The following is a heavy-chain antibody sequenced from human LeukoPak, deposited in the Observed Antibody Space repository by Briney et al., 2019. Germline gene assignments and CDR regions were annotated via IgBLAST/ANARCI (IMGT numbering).Heavy chain of an antibody. D-gene: IGHD6-19*01. V-gene: IGHV1-24*01. CDR2: FDPEDGET. CDR1: GYTLTELS. CDR3: ATDPRLIEQWLAFDY. J-gene: IGHJ4*02. Sequence: ASVKVSCKVSGYTLTELSMHWVRQAPGKGLEWMGGFDPEDGETIYAQKFQGRVTMTEDTSTDTAYMELSSLRSEDTAVYYCATDPRLIEQWLAFDYCGQGTLVTVSS.